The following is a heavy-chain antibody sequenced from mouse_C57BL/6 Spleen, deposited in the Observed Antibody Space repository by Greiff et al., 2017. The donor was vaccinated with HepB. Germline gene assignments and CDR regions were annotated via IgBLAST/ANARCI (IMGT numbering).Heavy chain of an antibody. Sequence: QVQLQQSGAELVRPGTSVKMSCKASGYTFTNYWIGWAKQRPGHGLEWLGDIYPGGGYTNYNDKLKGKATLTADKSSSTAYMQFSSLTSEDSAIYCCARVPGSTYYYAMDYWGQGTSVTVSS. V-gene: IGHV1-63*01. CDR1: GYTFTNYW. J-gene: IGHJ4*01. D-gene: IGHD1-1*01. CDR3: ARVPGSTYYYAMDY. CDR2: IYPGGGYT.